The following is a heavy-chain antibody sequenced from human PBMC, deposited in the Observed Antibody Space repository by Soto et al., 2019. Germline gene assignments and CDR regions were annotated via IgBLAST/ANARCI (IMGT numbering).Heavy chain of an antibody. D-gene: IGHD3-16*01. J-gene: IGHJ4*02. V-gene: IGHV1-69*01. Sequence: QVQLVQSGAEVKKPGSSVKVSCKASGGTFSSYAISWVRQAPGQGLEWMGGIIPIFGTTNYAQKFQGRVTITADESTSTAYMELSSLRSEDTAVYYCAVRGLIEMATQGVDYWGQGTLVTVSS. CDR2: IIPIFGTT. CDR1: GGTFSSYA. CDR3: AVRGLIEMATQGVDY.